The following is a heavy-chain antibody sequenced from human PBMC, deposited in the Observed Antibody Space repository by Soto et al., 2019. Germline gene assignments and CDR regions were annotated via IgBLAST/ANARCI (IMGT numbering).Heavy chain of an antibody. D-gene: IGHD6-19*01. Sequence: SETLSLTCTVSGGSISSSSYYWGWIRQPPGKGLEWIGSIYYSGSTYYNPSLKSRVTISVDTSKNQFSLKLSSVTAADTAVYYCARHGAIAVAGFDYWGQGTLVTVSS. CDR2: IYYSGST. CDR1: GGSISSSSYY. V-gene: IGHV4-39*01. CDR3: ARHGAIAVAGFDY. J-gene: IGHJ4*02.